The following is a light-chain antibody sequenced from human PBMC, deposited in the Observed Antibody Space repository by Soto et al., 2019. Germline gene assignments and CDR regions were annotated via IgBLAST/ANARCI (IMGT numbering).Light chain of an antibody. Sequence: DIQLTQSPSFLSASVGDRVTITCRASQGISSYLAWYQQKPGKAPKLLIYAASTLLSGVPSRFSGSGSGTEFTLTISSLQPEDFATYYCQQLNSYPPWTFGQGTKVEIK. V-gene: IGKV1-9*01. CDR3: QQLNSYPPWT. J-gene: IGKJ1*01. CDR1: QGISSY. CDR2: AAS.